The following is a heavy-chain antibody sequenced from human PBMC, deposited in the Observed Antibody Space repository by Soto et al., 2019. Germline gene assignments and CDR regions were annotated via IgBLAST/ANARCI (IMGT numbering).Heavy chain of an antibody. CDR3: ARYSSGWPYYFDY. J-gene: IGHJ4*02. CDR1: GYSFTSYW. CDR2: IYLSDSDT. D-gene: IGHD6-19*01. V-gene: IGHV5-51*01. Sequence: PGESLKISCKGSGYSFTSYWIAWVRQMPGKGLEWMGIIYLSDSDTRYSPSFQGRVTISADKSISTAYLQWSSLKASDTAMYYCARYSSGWPYYFDYWGQGTLAPVSS.